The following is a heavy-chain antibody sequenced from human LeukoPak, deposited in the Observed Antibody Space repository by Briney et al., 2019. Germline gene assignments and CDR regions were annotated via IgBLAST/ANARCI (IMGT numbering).Heavy chain of an antibody. CDR1: GGSFSGYY. Sequence: SETLSLTCAVYGGSFSGYYWSWIRQPPGKGLEWIGEINHSGSTNFNPSLKSRVTISVDTSKNQFSLKLSSVTAADTAVYYCARGDWGFPFDYWGQGTLVTVSS. CDR2: INHSGST. V-gene: IGHV4-34*01. CDR3: ARGDWGFPFDY. D-gene: IGHD3-9*01. J-gene: IGHJ4*02.